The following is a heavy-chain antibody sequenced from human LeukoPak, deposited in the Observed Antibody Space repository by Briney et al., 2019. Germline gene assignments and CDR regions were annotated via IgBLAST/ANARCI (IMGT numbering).Heavy chain of an antibody. J-gene: IGHJ5*02. CDR2: IIPIFGTA. V-gene: IGHV1-69*06. CDR1: GGTFSSYA. D-gene: IGHD3-10*01. CDR3: ARDEPIGESANWFDP. Sequence: GASVKVSCKASGGTFSSYAISWVRQAPGQGLEWMGGIIPIFGTANYAQKFQGRVTITADKSTSTAYMELSSLRSEDTAVYYCARDEPIGESANWFDPWGQGTLVTVSS.